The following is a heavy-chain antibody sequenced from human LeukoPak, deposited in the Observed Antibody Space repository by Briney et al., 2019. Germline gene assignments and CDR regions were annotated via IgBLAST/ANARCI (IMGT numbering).Heavy chain of an antibody. CDR1: GFTFSNYA. V-gene: IGHV3-23*01. J-gene: IGHJ6*03. CDR3: ARVRGYYYDSSGYYYPPPYYYYYMDV. Sequence: GGSLRLSCAASGFTFSNYAMSWVRQAPGKGLEWVSSISDTGGSTYYADSVKGRFTISRDNAKNTLYLQMNSLRAEDTAVYYCARVRGYYYDSSGYYYPPPYYYYYMDVWGKGTTVTVSS. CDR2: ISDTGGST. D-gene: IGHD3-22*01.